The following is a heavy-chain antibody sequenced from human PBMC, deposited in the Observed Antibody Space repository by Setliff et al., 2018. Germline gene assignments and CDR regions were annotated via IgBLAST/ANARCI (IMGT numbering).Heavy chain of an antibody. Sequence: SETLSLTCTVSGGSISSGDYYWSWIRQPPGKGLEWIGYIYYSGSTYYNPSLKSRVTISVNTSKNQFSLKLSSVTAADTAVYYCARAHSDIVVVPAAMRDAFGIWGQGTMVTVSS. CDR1: GGSISSGDYY. V-gene: IGHV4-30-4*08. CDR2: IYYSGST. CDR3: ARAHSDIVVVPAAMRDAFGI. D-gene: IGHD2-2*01. J-gene: IGHJ3*02.